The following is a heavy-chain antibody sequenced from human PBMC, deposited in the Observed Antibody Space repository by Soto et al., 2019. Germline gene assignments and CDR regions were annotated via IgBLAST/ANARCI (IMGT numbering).Heavy chain of an antibody. J-gene: IGHJ4*02. Sequence: PSETLSLTCTVSGSSSNSSGYSWGWIRQPPGKGLEWIGSMFYGVSTYYNPSLKSRVTVSVDTSKNQFSLNLRSVTAADTAVYYCARLPSRHLVDYWGQGTLVTVSS. CDR1: GSSSNSSGYS. V-gene: IGHV4-39*01. D-gene: IGHD3-3*02. CDR3: ARLPSRHLVDY. CDR2: MFYGVST.